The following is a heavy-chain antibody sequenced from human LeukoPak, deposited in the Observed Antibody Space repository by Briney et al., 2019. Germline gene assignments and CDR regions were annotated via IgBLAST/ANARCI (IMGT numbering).Heavy chain of an antibody. D-gene: IGHD3-10*02. J-gene: IGHJ6*04. CDR2: ISSSGSTI. CDR3: AELGITMIGGV. V-gene: IGHV3-48*03. CDR1: GFTFSSYE. Sequence: SGGSLRLSCAALGFTFSSYEMNWVRQAPGKGLEWVSYISSSGSTIYYADSVKGRFTISRDNAKNSLYLQMNSLRAEDTAVYYCAELGITMIGGVWGKGTTVTISS.